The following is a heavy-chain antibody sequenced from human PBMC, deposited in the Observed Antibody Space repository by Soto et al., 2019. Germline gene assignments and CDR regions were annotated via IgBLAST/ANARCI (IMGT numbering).Heavy chain of an antibody. CDR3: ARQIYESDKGPNCQYYFDS. Sequence: RGESLKISCKGSGYSFAGYWITWVRQKPGKGLEWMGRIDPSDSQTYYSPSFRGHVTISVTKSITTVFLQWSSLRASDTAMYYCARQIYESDKGPNCQYYFDSWGQGTTVAVYS. D-gene: IGHD5-12*01. J-gene: IGHJ4*02. CDR1: GYSFAGYW. V-gene: IGHV5-10-1*01. CDR2: IDPSDSQT.